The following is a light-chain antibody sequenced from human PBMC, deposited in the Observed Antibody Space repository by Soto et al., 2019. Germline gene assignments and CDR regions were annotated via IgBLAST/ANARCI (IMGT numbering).Light chain of an antibody. CDR1: QDISNY. CDR2: DAS. CDR3: QQYNSYSWT. J-gene: IGKJ1*01. V-gene: IGKV1-33*01. Sequence: IQMTQSPSALFSSVGDTVTNTCQASQDISNYLNWYQQKPGKAPKLLIYDASNLESGVPSRFSGSGSGTEFTLTISSLQPDDFATYYCQQYNSYSWTFGQGTKVDI.